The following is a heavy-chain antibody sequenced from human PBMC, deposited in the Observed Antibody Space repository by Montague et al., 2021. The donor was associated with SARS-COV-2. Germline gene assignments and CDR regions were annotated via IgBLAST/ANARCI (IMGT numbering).Heavy chain of an antibody. CDR1: GGSLSPYY. CDR3: ARTSRGSRYFYGVDV. D-gene: IGHD3-10*01. Sequence: SETLSLTCTVSGGSLSPYYWFWIRQPPGKGLEWIGHIYFSGGTNYNPPLKSRVIISLDTSKSQFSLRLSSVTAADTAIYYCARTSRGSRYFYGVDVWGQGTTVTVSS. CDR2: IYFSGGT. V-gene: IGHV4-59*01. J-gene: IGHJ6*02.